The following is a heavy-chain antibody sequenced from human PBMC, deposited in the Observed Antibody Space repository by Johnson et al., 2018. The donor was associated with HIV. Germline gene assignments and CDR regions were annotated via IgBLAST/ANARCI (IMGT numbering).Heavy chain of an antibody. Sequence: QVQLVESGGGVVQPGRSLRLSCAASGFTFSSYAFHWVRQAPGNGLEWVAFIWYDGSRKYYADSVKGRFTISRDNGRNSLYLQMNSLRAEDTAVYYCARKGDAFDIWGQGTKVTVSS. CDR1: GFTFSSYA. CDR3: ARKGDAFDI. V-gene: IGHV3-33*01. CDR2: IWYDGSRK. J-gene: IGHJ3*02.